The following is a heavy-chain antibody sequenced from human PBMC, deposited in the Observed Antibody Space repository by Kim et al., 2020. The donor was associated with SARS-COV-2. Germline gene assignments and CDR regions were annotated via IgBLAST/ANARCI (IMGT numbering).Heavy chain of an antibody. CDR3: ARGVHGSGSYYYYYGMDV. CDR2: IIPIFGTA. J-gene: IGHJ6*02. Sequence: SVKVSCKASGGTFSSYAISWVRQAPGQGLEWMGGIIPIFGTANYAQKFQGRVTITADESTSTAYMELSSLRSEDTAVYYCARGVHGSGSYYYYYGMDVWGQGTTVTVSS. D-gene: IGHD3-10*01. CDR1: GGTFSSYA. V-gene: IGHV1-69*13.